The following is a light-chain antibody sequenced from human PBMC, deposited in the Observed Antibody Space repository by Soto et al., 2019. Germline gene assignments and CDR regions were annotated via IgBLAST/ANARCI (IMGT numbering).Light chain of an antibody. CDR2: EVS. V-gene: IGLV2-14*01. CDR1: SSDVGGYAY. J-gene: IGLJ2*01. CDR3: SSYTSRTTPV. Sequence: QSVLTQPASVSGSPGQTITISCTGTSSDVGGYAYVSGYQQYPGKVPKLVISEVSNRPSGVSHRFSGSRSGNTASLTISGLQAEDEADYHCSSYTSRTTPVFGGGTKLTVL.